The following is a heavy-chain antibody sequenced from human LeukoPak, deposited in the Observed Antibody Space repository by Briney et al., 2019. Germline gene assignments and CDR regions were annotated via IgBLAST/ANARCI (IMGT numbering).Heavy chain of an antibody. CDR1: GDSVSIYY. CDR3: ARAGNNWSFDY. Sequence: KPSETLSLTCTVSGDSVSIYYRSWIRQPPGKGLEWIGYIYYRGNTNYNPSLKTGVTMAVDTSKNQFSLKVSSVTAADTAVYYCARAGNNWSFDYWGQGTLVTVSS. V-gene: IGHV4-59*02. D-gene: IGHD1-1*01. J-gene: IGHJ4*02. CDR2: IYYRGNT.